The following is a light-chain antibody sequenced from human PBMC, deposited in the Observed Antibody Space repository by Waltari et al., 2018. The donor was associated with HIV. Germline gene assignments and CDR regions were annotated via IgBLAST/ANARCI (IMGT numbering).Light chain of an antibody. CDR1: PSVLYSSNNKNY. J-gene: IGKJ2*01. CDR2: WAT. Sequence: DIVMTQSPDSLAVSLGERATINCKSSPSVLYSSNNKNYLAWYQQKPGQPPKLLIYWATTREPGVPDRFSGSGSGTDFTLTISSLQAEDVAVYYCQQYYSTPNTFGQGTKLEIK. V-gene: IGKV4-1*01. CDR3: QQYYSTPNT.